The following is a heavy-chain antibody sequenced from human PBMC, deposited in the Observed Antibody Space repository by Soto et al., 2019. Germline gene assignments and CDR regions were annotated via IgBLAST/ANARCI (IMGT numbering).Heavy chain of an antibody. D-gene: IGHD4-17*01. J-gene: IGHJ5*02. CDR1: GYSFTRHD. CDR2: MNPNSGNT. V-gene: IGHV1-8*01. Sequence: QVQLVQSGAEVRKPGASVRVSCKATGYSFTRHDINWLRQAAGQGREWMGWMNPNSGNTVYAQKFQGRVTMTMNTSITTAYIEVTMLKSEDTAVYFCARGADTDYSHCYDTWGQGTLVTVSS. CDR3: ARGADTDYSHCYDT.